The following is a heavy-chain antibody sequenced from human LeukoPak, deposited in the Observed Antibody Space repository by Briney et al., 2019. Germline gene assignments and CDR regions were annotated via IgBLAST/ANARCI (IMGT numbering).Heavy chain of an antibody. J-gene: IGHJ4*02. D-gene: IGHD3-3*01. V-gene: IGHV3-11*06. CDR1: GFTFSDYY. CDR2: ISSSSSYT. CDR3: AREVTIFGVVPGDY. Sequence: GRSLRPSCAASGFTFSDYYMSWIRQAPGKGLEWVSYISSSSSYTNYADSVMCRFTISRDNAKNSLYLPMNSLRAEDTAVYYCAREVTIFGVVPGDYWGQGTLVTVSS.